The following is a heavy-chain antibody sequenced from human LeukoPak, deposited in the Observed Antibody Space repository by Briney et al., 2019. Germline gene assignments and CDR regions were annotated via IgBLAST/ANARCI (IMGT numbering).Heavy chain of an antibody. Sequence: ASVKVSCKASGYTFTSYDINWVRQATGQGLEWMGWMYPNSGNTGYAQKFQGRVTITRNTSISTAYMELSSLRSEDTAVYYCARAPRITMVRGVIYWFDPWGQGTLVTVSS. CDR1: GYTFTSYD. V-gene: IGHV1-8*03. CDR2: MYPNSGNT. J-gene: IGHJ5*02. CDR3: ARAPRITMVRGVIYWFDP. D-gene: IGHD3-10*01.